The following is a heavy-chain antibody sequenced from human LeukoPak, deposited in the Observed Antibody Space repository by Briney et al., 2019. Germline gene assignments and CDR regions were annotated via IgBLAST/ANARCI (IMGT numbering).Heavy chain of an antibody. D-gene: IGHD2-21*01. Sequence: SETLSLTCTVSGGSISSGDYYWSWIRQPPGKGLEWIGYIYYSGSTYYNPSLKSRLTISRDTSKNQFSLKLTSVTAADTAVYFCARGNSGWFDPWGQGTLVTVSS. CDR1: GGSISSGDYY. J-gene: IGHJ5*02. CDR3: ARGNSGWFDP. V-gene: IGHV4-30-4*01. CDR2: IYYSGST.